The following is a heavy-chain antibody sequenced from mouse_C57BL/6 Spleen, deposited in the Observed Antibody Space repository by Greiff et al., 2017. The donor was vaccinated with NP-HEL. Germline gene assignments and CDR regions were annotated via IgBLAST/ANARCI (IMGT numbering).Heavy chain of an antibody. Sequence: VQLQQSGAVLVRPGASVKLSCKASGYTFTDYEMHWVKQTPVQGLEWIGAFYPGTGGTAYNQKFKGKAILTADKSSSTAYMELRSLTSEDSAVYYGTRGTKGCYFDVWGTGTTVTVSS. D-gene: IGHD1-3*01. V-gene: IGHV1-15*01. J-gene: IGHJ1*03. CDR1: GYTFTDYE. CDR3: TRGTKGCYFDV. CDR2: FYPGTGGT.